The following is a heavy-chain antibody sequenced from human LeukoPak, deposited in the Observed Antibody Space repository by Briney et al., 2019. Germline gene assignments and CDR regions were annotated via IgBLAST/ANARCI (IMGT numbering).Heavy chain of an antibody. Sequence: GGSLRLSCAASGFSVSNNYMSWVRQAPGKGLEWVSVLFSGGNTYYADSVKGRFTISRDNSRNTLYLQMNSLRAEDTAVYYCAREGMVYAIPFDHWGQGTLVTVSS. D-gene: IGHD2-8*01. V-gene: IGHV3-53*01. CDR2: LFSGGNT. J-gene: IGHJ4*02. CDR3: AREGMVYAIPFDH. CDR1: GFSVSNNY.